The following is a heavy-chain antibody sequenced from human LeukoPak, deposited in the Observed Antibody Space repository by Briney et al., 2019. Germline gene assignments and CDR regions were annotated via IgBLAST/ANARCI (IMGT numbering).Heavy chain of an antibody. Sequence: GVSLRLSCAASGFTFSTYGMHWVRQAPGKGLEWVTVIWHDGSHKDYADSVKGRFTISRDNSKNTLYLQMNDLRAEDTAMYYCVRGWGSNIYASAFDVWGQGTMVTVSS. J-gene: IGHJ3*01. CDR2: IWHDGSHK. D-gene: IGHD3-16*01. V-gene: IGHV3-33*01. CDR1: GFTFSTYG. CDR3: VRGWGSNIYASAFDV.